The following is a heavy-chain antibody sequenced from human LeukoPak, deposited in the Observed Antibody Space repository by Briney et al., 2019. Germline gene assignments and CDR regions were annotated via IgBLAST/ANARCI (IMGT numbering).Heavy chain of an antibody. V-gene: IGHV3-53*01. J-gene: IGHJ6*03. CDR3: ARVSSSSEDYYYYYMDV. CDR2: IYSGGST. Sequence: GGHLRLSCAAPGFTVSSNYISWVRQAPGKGLEWGSVIYSGGSTYNADSVKGRFTISRANSKKPLYLQLDSLRAEDTAVYYCARVSSSSEDYYYYYMDVWGKGSTATVS. CDR1: GFTVSSNY. D-gene: IGHD6-6*01.